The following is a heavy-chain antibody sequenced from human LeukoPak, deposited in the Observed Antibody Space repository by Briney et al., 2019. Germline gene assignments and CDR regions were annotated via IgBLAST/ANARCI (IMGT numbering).Heavy chain of an antibody. Sequence: GASVKVSCKASGYTLTAYYIHWVRQAPGQGLEWMGWISPNSGGTDYAQKFQGRVTMTRDTSISTTYVELSSLTSDDTAVYYCAIQPWGSGNNWYFDLWGRGTLVTVSS. CDR2: ISPNSGGT. CDR1: GYTLTAYY. CDR3: AIQPWGSGNNWYFDL. D-gene: IGHD7-27*01. V-gene: IGHV1-2*02. J-gene: IGHJ2*01.